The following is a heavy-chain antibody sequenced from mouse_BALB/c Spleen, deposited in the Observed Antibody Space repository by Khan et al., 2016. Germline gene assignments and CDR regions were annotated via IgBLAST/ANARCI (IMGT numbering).Heavy chain of an antibody. V-gene: IGHV14-3*02. CDR2: IDPANVNT. CDR3: TREGYYPY. D-gene: IGHD2-3*01. CDR1: GFNIKDTY. J-gene: IGHJ2*01. Sequence: VRLQQSGVELVKPGASVKLSCTASGFNIKDTYMHWVKQRPEQGLEWIGRIDPANVNTKYDPKFQGKATITADTSSNTAYLQLSSLTSEDNAVYYCTREGYYPYWGQGTTLTVSS.